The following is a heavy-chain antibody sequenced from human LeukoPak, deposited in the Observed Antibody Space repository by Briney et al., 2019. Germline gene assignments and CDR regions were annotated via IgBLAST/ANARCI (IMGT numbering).Heavy chain of an antibody. CDR2: ISSNGGST. Sequence: GSLRLSCAASGFTFSSYAMHWVRQAPGKGLEYVSAISSNGGSTYYANSVKGRFTISRDNSKNTLYLQMGSLRAEDMAVYYCARGVFGENPYYYYMDVWGKGTTVTVSS. D-gene: IGHD3-10*02. V-gene: IGHV3-64*01. CDR3: ARGVFGENPYYYYMDV. CDR1: GFTFSSYA. J-gene: IGHJ6*03.